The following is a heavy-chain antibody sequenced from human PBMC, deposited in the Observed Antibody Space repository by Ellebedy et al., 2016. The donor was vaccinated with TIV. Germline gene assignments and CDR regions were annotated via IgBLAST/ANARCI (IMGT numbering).Heavy chain of an antibody. Sequence: SETLSLXXTVSGGSISSGGYYCSWIRQHPGKGLEWIGYIYYSGSTYYNPSLKSRVTISVDTSKNQFSLKLSSVTAADTAVYYCARVGATEYPSGLRAFDIWGQGTMVTVSS. J-gene: IGHJ3*02. CDR3: ARVGATEYPSGLRAFDI. CDR2: IYYSGST. D-gene: IGHD2-21*02. V-gene: IGHV4-31*03. CDR1: GGSISSGGYY.